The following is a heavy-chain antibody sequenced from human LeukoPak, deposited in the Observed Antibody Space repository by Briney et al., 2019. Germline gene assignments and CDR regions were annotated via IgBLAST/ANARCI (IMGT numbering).Heavy chain of an antibody. J-gene: IGHJ3*02. D-gene: IGHD3-10*02. V-gene: IGHV3-23*01. CDR3: AKDFIVHYYVVGGLEI. CDR1: GFTFSSYA. CDR2: VSGSGAGT. Sequence: PGGSLRLSCAASGFTFSSYAMSWVRQAPGKGLEWVSAVSGSGAGTYYADSVRGRFTISRDNSKDTQYLQMNSLRAEDTAVYYCAKDFIVHYYVVGGLEIWGQGTLVTVSS.